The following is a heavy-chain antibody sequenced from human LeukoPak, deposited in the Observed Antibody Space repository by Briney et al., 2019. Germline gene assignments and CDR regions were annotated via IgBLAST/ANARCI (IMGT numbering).Heavy chain of an antibody. CDR2: IYAGDADT. D-gene: IGHD1-7*01. Sequence: GESLKISCKGSGYSFTNYWIGWVRQMPGKGLEWMGVIYAGDADTRYSPSFQGQVTISADKSLNTAYLQWTNLKASDTAMYYCARFRGELMDGFDFWGQGTLVTVSS. CDR1: GYSFTNYW. V-gene: IGHV5-51*01. J-gene: IGHJ4*02. CDR3: ARFRGELMDGFDF.